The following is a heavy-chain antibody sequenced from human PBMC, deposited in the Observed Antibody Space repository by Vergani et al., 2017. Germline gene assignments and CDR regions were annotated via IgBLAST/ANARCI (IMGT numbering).Heavy chain of an antibody. J-gene: IGHJ4*02. D-gene: IGHD1-26*01. CDR2: ISSSSSTI. CDR1: GFTFSSYS. Sequence: EVQLVESGRGLVQPGGSLRLSCAASGFTFSSYSMNWVRQAPGKGLEWVSYISSSSSTIYYADSVKGRFTISRDNAKNSLYLQMNSLRAEDTAVYYCASAARRPWEPITGDYWGQGTLVTVSS. CDR3: ASAARRPWEPITGDY. V-gene: IGHV3-48*01.